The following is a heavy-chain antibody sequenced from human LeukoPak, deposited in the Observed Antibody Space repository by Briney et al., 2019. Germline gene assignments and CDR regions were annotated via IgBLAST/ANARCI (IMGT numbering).Heavy chain of an antibody. CDR1: GGSISGSY. D-gene: IGHD3-16*01. Sequence: MTSETLSLTCTVSGGSISGSYWSWLRHPPEEGLEWIAYLYYGGKHNYNPSLKSRVTISVEPSRDQSTLRMKSVTPAATAFNTFAIHPPPGGLARGVAFDIWGQGTVVTVSS. V-gene: IGHV4-59*08. CDR2: LYYGGKH. J-gene: IGHJ3*02. CDR3: AIHPPPGGLARGVAFDI.